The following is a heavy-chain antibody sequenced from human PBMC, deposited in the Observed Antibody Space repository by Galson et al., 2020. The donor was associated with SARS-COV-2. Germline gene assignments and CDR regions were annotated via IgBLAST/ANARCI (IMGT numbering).Heavy chain of an antibody. Sequence: SETLSLTCTVSGGTIRSPSYYWGWIRQPPGKRLEWIGTIYYNGNTFDNPSLKSRVTISVDTSKNQFSLKLNSVTAADTAVYYCARHPASGWFDPWGQGTLVT. CDR1: GGTIRSPSYY. V-gene: IGHV4-39*01. CDR3: ARHPASGWFDP. J-gene: IGHJ5*02. CDR2: IYYNGNT.